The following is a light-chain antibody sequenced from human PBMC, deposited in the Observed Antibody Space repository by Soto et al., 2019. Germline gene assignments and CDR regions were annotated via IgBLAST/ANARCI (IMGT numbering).Light chain of an antibody. CDR2: GAS. CDR1: QSVSSN. V-gene: IGKV3-15*01. J-gene: IGKJ4*01. CDR3: QQYNNWPRALT. Sequence: EIVMTQSPATLSVSPGERATLSCRASQSVSSNLAWYQQKPGQAPRLLIYGASTRGTGIPARFSGSGSGTEFTLTISSLQSEDFAVYYCQQYNNWPRALTFGGGTKVEIK.